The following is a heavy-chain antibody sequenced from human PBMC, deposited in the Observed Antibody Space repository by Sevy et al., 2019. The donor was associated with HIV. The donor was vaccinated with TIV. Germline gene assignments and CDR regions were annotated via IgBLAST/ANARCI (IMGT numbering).Heavy chain of an antibody. D-gene: IGHD2-2*01. V-gene: IGHV4-31*03. J-gene: IGHJ5*02. CDR1: GGSISSGGYY. Sequence: SETLSLTCTVSGGSISSGGYYWSWIRQHPGKGLEWIGYFYYSGSTYYNPSLKSRVTISVDTSKNQFSLKLSSVTAADTAVYYCAREVGAVVVPAAMGYNWFDPWGQGTLVTVSS. CDR2: FYYSGST. CDR3: AREVGAVVVPAAMGYNWFDP.